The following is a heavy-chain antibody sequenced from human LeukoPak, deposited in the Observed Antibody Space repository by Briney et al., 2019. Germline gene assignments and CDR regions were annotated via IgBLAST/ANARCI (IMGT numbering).Heavy chain of an antibody. CDR1: GFTFSSYW. J-gene: IGHJ5*02. CDR3: ARDLPISMLRGVVIXWFDP. D-gene: IGHD3-10*01. Sequence: GGSLRLSCAASGFTFSSYWMSWVRQAPGKGLEWVANIKXDGSEKNYVDSVKGRFTISRDNAKNSLYLQMNSLRAEDTAVYYCARDLPISMLRGVVIXWFDPWGQGTLVTVSS. V-gene: IGHV3-7*01. CDR2: IKXDGSEK.